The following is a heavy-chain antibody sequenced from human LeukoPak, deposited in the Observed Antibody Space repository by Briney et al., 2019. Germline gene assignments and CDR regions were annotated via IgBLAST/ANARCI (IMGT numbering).Heavy chain of an antibody. CDR2: IKQDGSEK. CDR1: GFIFSSYW. V-gene: IGHV3-7*01. Sequence: GGSLRLSCAASGFIFSSYWMSWVRQAPGKGLEWVASIKQDGSEKYSVDSVKGRFTISRDNAKNSLYLQMNSLRAEDTAVYYCASFLADYGDYSDAFDIWGQGTMVTVSS. D-gene: IGHD4-17*01. CDR3: ASFLADYGDYSDAFDI. J-gene: IGHJ3*02.